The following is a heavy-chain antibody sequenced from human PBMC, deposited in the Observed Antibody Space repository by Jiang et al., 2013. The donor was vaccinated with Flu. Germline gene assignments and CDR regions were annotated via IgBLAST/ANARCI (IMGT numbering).Heavy chain of an antibody. Sequence: QTLSLTCAISGDSVSSKSAAWNWIRQSPSRGLEWLGRTYYRSKWFNDYAVSVKSRISVSPDTSKNQFSLQLNSVTPEDTAVYYCARNDRGALDVWGQGQWSPSLQ. J-gene: IGHJ3*01. CDR1: GDSVSSKSAA. V-gene: IGHV6-1*01. CDR3: ARNDRGALDV. CDR2: TYYRSKWFN. D-gene: IGHD3-10*01.